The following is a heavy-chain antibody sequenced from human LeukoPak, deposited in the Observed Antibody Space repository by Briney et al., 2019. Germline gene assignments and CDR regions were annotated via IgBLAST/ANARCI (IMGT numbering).Heavy chain of an antibody. CDR2: LSGTGRST. CDR3: ARRGGRNGWGDFDY. D-gene: IGHD3-10*01. CDR1: GFSFSSYA. J-gene: IGHJ4*02. V-gene: IGHV3-23*01. Sequence: GGSLRLSCAASGFSFSSYAMSWVRQAPGKGLEWVSALSGTGRSTYYADSVRGRFTISRDNSKNTLFLQVNSLRAEDTAVYFCARRGGRNGWGDFDYWGQGTLVTVSS.